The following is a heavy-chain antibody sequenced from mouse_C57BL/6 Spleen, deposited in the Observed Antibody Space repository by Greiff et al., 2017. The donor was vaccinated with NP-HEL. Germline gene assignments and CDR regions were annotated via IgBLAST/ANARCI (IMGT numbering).Heavy chain of an antibody. V-gene: IGHV1-26*01. J-gene: IGHJ2*01. CDR1: GYTFTDYY. CDR2: INPNNGGT. Sequence: EVQLQQSGPELVKPGASVKISCKASGYTFTDYYMNWVKQSHGKSLEWIGDINPNNGGTSYNQKFKGKATLTVDKSSSTAYMELRSLTSEDSAVYYCARGDSNYDYFDYWGQGTTLTVSS. D-gene: IGHD2-5*01. CDR3: ARGDSNYDYFDY.